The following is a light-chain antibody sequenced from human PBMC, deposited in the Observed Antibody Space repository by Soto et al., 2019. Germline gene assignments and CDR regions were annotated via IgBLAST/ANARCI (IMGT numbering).Light chain of an antibody. CDR3: QQRGTWPPLT. J-gene: IGKJ4*01. CDR1: QTVNY. Sequence: EIVLTQSPATLSLSPGERATLSCRTSQTVNYLAWYQQKPGQPPRLLIFDASNRATGIPARFSGSGSGTDFTLAISSLEPEDFAVYYCQQRGTWPPLTFGGGTKVEI. V-gene: IGKV3-11*01. CDR2: DAS.